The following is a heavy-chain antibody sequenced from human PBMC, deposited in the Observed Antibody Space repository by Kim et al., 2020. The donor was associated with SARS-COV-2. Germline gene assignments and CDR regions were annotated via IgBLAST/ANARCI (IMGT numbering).Heavy chain of an antibody. J-gene: IGHJ4*02. D-gene: IGHD6-19*01. CDR3: AREGGRGSGWLHYFDY. CDR1: GFTFSSYG. Sequence: GGSLRLSCAASGFTFSSYGMHWVRQAPGKGLEWLAVIWYDGSNKYHADSVKGRFTISRDNSKNTLYLQMNSLRAEDTAVYYCAREGGRGSGWLHYFDYWGQGTLVTVSS. V-gene: IGHV3-33*01. CDR2: IWYDGSNK.